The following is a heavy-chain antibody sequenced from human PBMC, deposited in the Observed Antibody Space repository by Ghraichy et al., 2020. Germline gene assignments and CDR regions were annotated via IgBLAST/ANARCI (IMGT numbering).Heavy chain of an antibody. CDR2: ISSGSGTT. D-gene: IGHD1-26*01. CDR3: ARDFGRHGLFDY. V-gene: IGHV3-48*02. J-gene: IGHJ4*02. Sequence: GSLRLSCAASGFTFSSYSMNWVRQAPGKGLEWVSYISSGSGTTYHADSVKGRFTISRDNAKNSLYLQMNSLRDEDTAVYYCARDFGRHGLFDYWGQGSLVTVSS. CDR1: GFTFSSYS.